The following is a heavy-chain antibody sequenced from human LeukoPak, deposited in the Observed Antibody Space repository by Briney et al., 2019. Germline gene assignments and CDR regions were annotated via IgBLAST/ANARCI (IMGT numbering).Heavy chain of an antibody. CDR1: GFTFSSYE. V-gene: IGHV3-48*03. D-gene: IGHD1-1*01. CDR2: ISSSGSTI. Sequence: GGSLRLSSAASGFTFSSYEMNWVRQAPGKGLEWVSYISSSGSTIYYADSEKGGFTISRDNAKNALDLQMNSLRAEDTAVYYCARTLKRPLGDYWGQGTLVTVSS. J-gene: IGHJ4*02. CDR3: ARTLKRPLGDY.